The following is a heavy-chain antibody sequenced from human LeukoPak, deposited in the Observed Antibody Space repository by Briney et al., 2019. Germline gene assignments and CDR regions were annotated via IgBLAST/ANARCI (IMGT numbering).Heavy chain of an antibody. D-gene: IGHD5-12*01. Sequence: SETLSLTCAVYGGSFSGYYWSWIRQPPGKGLEWIGEINHSGSTNYNPSLKSRVTISVDTSKHQFSLKLSSVTGADTAVYYCARGYSGYDFDYWGEGTQVSDSS. CDR2: INHSGST. V-gene: IGHV4-34*01. CDR3: ARGYSGYDFDY. CDR1: GGSFSGYY. J-gene: IGHJ4*02.